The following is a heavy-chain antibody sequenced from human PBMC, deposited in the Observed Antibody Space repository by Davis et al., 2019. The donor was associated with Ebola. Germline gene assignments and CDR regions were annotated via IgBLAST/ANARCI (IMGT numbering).Heavy chain of an antibody. CDR2: ISSSSSYI. CDR1: GFTFSSYS. CDR3: ARDMSWGSGYYYYFDY. Sequence: PGGSLRLSCAASGFTFSSYSMNWVRQAPGKGLEWVSSISSSSSYIYYADSVKGRFTISRDNAKNSLYLQMNSLRAEDTAVYYCARDMSWGSGYYYYFDYWGQGTLVTVSS. D-gene: IGHD3-3*01. V-gene: IGHV3-21*01. J-gene: IGHJ4*02.